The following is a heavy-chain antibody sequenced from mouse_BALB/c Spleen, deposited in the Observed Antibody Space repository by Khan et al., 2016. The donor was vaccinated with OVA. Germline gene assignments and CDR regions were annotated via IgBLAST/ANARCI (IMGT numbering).Heavy chain of an antibody. D-gene: IGHD1-1*01. CDR3: ARGNYYGYYFDY. Sequence: EVELVESGPGLVKPSQSLSLTCTVTGYSITSGYAWNWIRQFPGNKLEWMGYISYSGVTSYTPSLKSRISITRDTSKNQFFLQLNSVTTEDTATYYYARGNYYGYYFDYWGQGTTLTGSS. CDR1: GYSITSGYA. V-gene: IGHV3-2*02. J-gene: IGHJ2*01. CDR2: ISYSGVT.